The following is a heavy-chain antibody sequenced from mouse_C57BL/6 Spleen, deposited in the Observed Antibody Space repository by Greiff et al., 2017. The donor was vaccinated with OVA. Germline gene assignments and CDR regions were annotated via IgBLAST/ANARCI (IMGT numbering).Heavy chain of an antibody. CDR2: IYPGDGDT. CDR3: ARRETAQAPFAY. V-gene: IGHV1-80*01. CDR1: GYAFSSYW. Sequence: VKLQESGAELVKPGASVKISCKASGYAFSSYWMNWVKQRPGKGLEWIGQIYPGDGDTNYNGKFKGKATLTADKSSSTAYMQLSSLTSEDSAVYFCARRETAQAPFAYWGQGTLVTVSA. D-gene: IGHD3-2*02. J-gene: IGHJ3*01.